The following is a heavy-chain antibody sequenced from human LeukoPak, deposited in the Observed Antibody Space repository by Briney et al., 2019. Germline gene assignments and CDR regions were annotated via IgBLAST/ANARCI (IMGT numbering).Heavy chain of an antibody. V-gene: IGHV1-2*06. CDR2: INPNSGGT. CDR3: ARDPRIAVAGKYFDY. D-gene: IGHD6-19*01. J-gene: IGHJ4*02. Sequence: AASVKVSCKASGYTFTGYYVHWVRQAPGQGLEWMGRINPNSGGTNYVQRFQGRVTMTRDTSISTAYMGLSRLRSDDTAVYYCARDPRIAVAGKYFDYWGQGTLVTVSS. CDR1: GYTFTGYY.